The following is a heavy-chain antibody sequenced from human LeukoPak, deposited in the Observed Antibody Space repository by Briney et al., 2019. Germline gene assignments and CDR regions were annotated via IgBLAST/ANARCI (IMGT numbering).Heavy chain of an antibody. V-gene: IGHV3-21*01. J-gene: IGHJ5*02. CDR1: GFTFSRYS. CDR3: ARDYYDSSGSSWFDP. Sequence: GGSLRLSCAASGFTFSRYSMNWVRQAPRKGLEWVSSISSGSSFMYYADSAKGRFTISRDNAKNSLYLQMNSLGAKDTALYYCARDYYDSSGSSWFDPWGQGTLVTVSS. CDR2: ISSGSSFM. D-gene: IGHD3-22*01.